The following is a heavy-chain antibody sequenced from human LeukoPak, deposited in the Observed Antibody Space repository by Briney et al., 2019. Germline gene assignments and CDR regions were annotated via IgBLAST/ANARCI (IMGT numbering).Heavy chain of an antibody. Sequence: PSETLSLTCTVSGGSISSSSYYWGWVRQPPGKGLEWIGSVYYNGNTYYNPSLKSRLTISIDTSKNQFSLKVTSVTAADTAVYYCAREVAGSSSSHWGQGTLVTVSS. V-gene: IGHV4-39*07. CDR3: AREVAGSSSSH. D-gene: IGHD6-6*01. J-gene: IGHJ4*02. CDR2: VYYNGNT. CDR1: GGSISSSSYY.